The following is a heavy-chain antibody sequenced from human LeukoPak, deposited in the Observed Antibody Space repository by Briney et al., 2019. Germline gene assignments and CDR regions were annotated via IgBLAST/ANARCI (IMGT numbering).Heavy chain of an antibody. Sequence: GGSLRLSCAASGFTFSSYAMHWVRQAPGKGLEWVAVISYDGSNKYYADSVKGRFTISRDNSKNTLYLQMNSLRAEDTAVYYCARDPPYYDSSGRDAFDIWGQGTMVTVSS. CDR3: ARDPPYYDSSGRDAFDI. V-gene: IGHV3-30-3*01. D-gene: IGHD3-22*01. CDR1: GFTFSSYA. J-gene: IGHJ3*02. CDR2: ISYDGSNK.